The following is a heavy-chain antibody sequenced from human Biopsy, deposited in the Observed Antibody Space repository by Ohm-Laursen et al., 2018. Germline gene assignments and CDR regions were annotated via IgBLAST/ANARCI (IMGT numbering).Heavy chain of an antibody. J-gene: IGHJ1*01. CDR1: GGSFTGHY. D-gene: IGHD4-23*01. Sequence: TLSLTCAVSGGSFTGHYWTWIPQPPGKGLVWIGHISHTGYTSYKSSLKSRVTISLDTSRKHFSLRLTSLAAADTAVYYCARGSNEYGGLYFPHWGQGTLVTVSS. CDR2: ISHTGYT. V-gene: IGHV4-59*11. CDR3: ARGSNEYGGLYFPH.